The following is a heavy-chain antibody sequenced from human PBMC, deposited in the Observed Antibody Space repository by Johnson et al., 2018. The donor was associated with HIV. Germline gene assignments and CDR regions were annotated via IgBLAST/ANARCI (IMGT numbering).Heavy chain of an antibody. CDR3: ARGKGAAAGLDTFDI. V-gene: IGHV3-20*04. CDR1: GFTFSSYG. D-gene: IGHD6-13*01. CDR2: INWNGGST. Sequence: VQLVESGGGLVQPGGSLRLSCAASGFTFSSYGMSWVRPAPGKGLEWVSGINWNGGSTGYADSVKGRFTISRDNAKNSLYLQMSSLRAEDTALYYCARGKGAAAGLDTFDIWGQGTMVSVSS. J-gene: IGHJ3*02.